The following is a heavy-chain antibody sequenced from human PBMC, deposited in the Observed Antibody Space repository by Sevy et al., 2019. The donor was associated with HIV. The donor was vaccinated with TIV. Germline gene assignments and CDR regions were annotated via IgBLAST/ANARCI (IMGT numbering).Heavy chain of an antibody. CDR2: ITNAGGST. J-gene: IGHJ5*02. D-gene: IGHD4-4*01. CDR1: GLPFSSYA. V-gene: IGHV3-23*01. CDR3: AKESYSNWFDP. Sequence: GGSLRLSCAASGLPFSSYAMSWVRLAPGKGLEWVSTITNAGGSTYYADSVKGRFTISRDNSRNTLYLQMNSLRADDTAIYYCAKESYSNWFDPWGQGTLVTVSS.